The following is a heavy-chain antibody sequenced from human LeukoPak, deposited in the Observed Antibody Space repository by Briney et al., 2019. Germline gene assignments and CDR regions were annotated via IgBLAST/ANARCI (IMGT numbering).Heavy chain of an antibody. V-gene: IGHV1-2*02. D-gene: IGHD6-13*01. CDR3: ARAVYSSSWYGDY. J-gene: IGHJ4*02. CDR2: INPNSGGT. CDR1: GYTFTGYY. Sequence: EASVKVSCEASGYTFTGYYMHWVRQAPGQGLEWMGWINPNSGGTNYAQKFQGRVTMTRDTSISTAYMELSRLRSDDTAVYYCARAVYSSSWYGDYWGQGTLVTVSS.